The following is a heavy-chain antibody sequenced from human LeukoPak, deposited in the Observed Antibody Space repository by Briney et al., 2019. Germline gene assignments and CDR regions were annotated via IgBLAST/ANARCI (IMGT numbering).Heavy chain of an antibody. V-gene: IGHV1-2*02. CDR3: AKHIVPYGAKSNWDRGAFDI. CDR2: INPNSGGT. CDR1: GYTFTGYY. D-gene: IGHD4-23*01. Sequence: ASVKVSCKASGYTFTGYYMHWVRQAPGQGLEWMGWINPNSGGTNYAQKFQGRVTMTRDTSISTAYMELSRLRSDDTAVYSCAKHIVPYGAKSNWDRGAFDIWGQGTMVTVSS. J-gene: IGHJ3*02.